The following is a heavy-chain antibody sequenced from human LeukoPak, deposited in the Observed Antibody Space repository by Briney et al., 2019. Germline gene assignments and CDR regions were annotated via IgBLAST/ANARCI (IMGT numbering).Heavy chain of an antibody. J-gene: IGHJ3*02. CDR3: ARDRSSGGGAFDI. Sequence: SETLSLTCTVSGGPISSYYWSWIRQPPGKGLEWIGYIYYSGSTNYNPSLKSRVTISVDTSKNQFSLKLSSVTAADTAVYYCARDRSSGGGAFDIWGQGTMVTVSS. CDR2: IYYSGST. D-gene: IGHD6-19*01. CDR1: GGPISSYY. V-gene: IGHV4-59*01.